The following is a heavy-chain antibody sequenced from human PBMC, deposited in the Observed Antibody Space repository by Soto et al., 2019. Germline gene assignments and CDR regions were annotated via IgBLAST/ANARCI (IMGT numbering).Heavy chain of an antibody. CDR2: IYYSGNT. Sequence: PSETLSLTCTVAGGSISSYYWSWIRQPPGKGLEWIGYIYYSGNTNYNPSLKSRVTISVDTSKNQFSLKLSSVTAADTAVYYCARKVGAIDYWGQGILVTVSS. CDR1: GGSISSYY. D-gene: IGHD1-26*01. J-gene: IGHJ4*02. V-gene: IGHV4-59*01. CDR3: ARKVGAIDY.